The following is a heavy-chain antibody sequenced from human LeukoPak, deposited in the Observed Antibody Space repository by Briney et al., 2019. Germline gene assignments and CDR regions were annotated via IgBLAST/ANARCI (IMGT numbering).Heavy chain of an antibody. Sequence: GGSLRVSCVASGFTFSTYAMSWVRQAPGKGLEWVSAISGSGGSTHYAESVKGRFTISRDNSKDTLYLQMNSLRAEDTAVYYCAKEVVPAAILSYYYMDVWGRGTTVTVS. CDR2: ISGSGGST. CDR3: AKEVVPAAILSYYYMDV. V-gene: IGHV3-23*01. J-gene: IGHJ6*03. D-gene: IGHD2-2*01. CDR1: GFTFSTYA.